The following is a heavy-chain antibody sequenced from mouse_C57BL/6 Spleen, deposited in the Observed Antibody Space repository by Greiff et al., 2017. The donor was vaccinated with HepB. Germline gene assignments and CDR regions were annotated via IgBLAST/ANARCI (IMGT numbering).Heavy chain of an antibody. J-gene: IGHJ4*01. CDR3: ARRSRGLRDAMDY. D-gene: IGHD1-1*01. CDR1: GYTFTSYW. Sequence: QVQLKQPGAELVKPGASVKMSCKASGYTFTSYWITWVKQRPGQGLEWIGDIYPGSGSTNYNEKFKSKATLTVDTSSSTAYMQLSSLTSEDSAVYYCARRSRGLRDAMDYWGQGTSVTVSS. CDR2: IYPGSGST. V-gene: IGHV1-55*01.